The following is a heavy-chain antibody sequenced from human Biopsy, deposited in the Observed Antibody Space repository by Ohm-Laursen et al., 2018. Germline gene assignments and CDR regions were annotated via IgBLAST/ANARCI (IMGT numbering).Heavy chain of an antibody. Sequence: SQTLSLTCTVSGDSISSGVNYWNWFRQHPEKGLEWIGYISSGGYRKYTPSLQSLITISMDTSRNQFSLRLNSVTSADTAVYYCARAPYVSGSFGWFDPWGQGIVVTVSS. CDR3: ARAPYVSGSFGWFDP. V-gene: IGHV4-31*01. D-gene: IGHD3-10*01. CDR1: GDSISSGVNY. CDR2: ISSGGYR. J-gene: IGHJ5*02.